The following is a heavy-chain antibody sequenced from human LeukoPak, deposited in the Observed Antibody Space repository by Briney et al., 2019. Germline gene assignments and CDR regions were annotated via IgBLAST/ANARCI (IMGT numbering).Heavy chain of an antibody. V-gene: IGHV3-48*04. D-gene: IGHD3-10*01. CDR3: AKDGLQFGELLYYHNWFDP. CDR1: GFTFSSYS. CDR2: ISYSSHTI. Sequence: GSLRLSCAASGFTFSSYSMKWVRQAPGKGLEWVSYISYSSHTIYYVDSVKGRFTISRDNAKNSLYLQMNSLRAEDTAVYYCAKDGLQFGELLYYHNWFDPWGQGTLVTVSS. J-gene: IGHJ5*02.